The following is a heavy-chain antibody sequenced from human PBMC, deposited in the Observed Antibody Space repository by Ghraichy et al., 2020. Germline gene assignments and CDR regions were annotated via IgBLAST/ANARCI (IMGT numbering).Heavy chain of an antibody. CDR3: ARVRQYQLLYPYYFDY. Sequence: SETLSLTCTVSGGSVSSGSYYWSWIRQPPGKGLEWIGYIYYSGRTNYNPSLKSRVTISVDTSKNQFSLKLSSVTAADTAVYYCARVRQYQLLYPYYFDYWGQGTLVTVSS. CDR2: IYYSGRT. V-gene: IGHV4-61*01. D-gene: IGHD2-2*02. CDR1: GGSVSSGSYY. J-gene: IGHJ4*02.